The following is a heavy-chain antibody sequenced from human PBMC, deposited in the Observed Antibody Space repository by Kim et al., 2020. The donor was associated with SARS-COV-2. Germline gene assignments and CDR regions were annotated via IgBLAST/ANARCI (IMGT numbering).Heavy chain of an antibody. J-gene: IGHJ6*02. CDR3: ATIPTSYYYGMDV. V-gene: IGHV1-24*01. Sequence: YAPKFQGRVTMTEDTSTDTAYMGLRSLRSEDTAVYYCATIPTSYYYGMDVWGQGTTVTVSS.